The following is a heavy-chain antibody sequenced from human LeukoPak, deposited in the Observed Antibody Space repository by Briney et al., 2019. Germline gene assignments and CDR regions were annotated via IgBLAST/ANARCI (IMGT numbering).Heavy chain of an antibody. J-gene: IGHJ6*02. V-gene: IGHV1-18*01. CDR3: AREIFFDYYYGMDV. D-gene: IGHD3-9*01. CDR1: GYTFTNYG. CDR2: ISGYNGNT. Sequence: ASVKVSCKASGYTFTNYGITWVRQAPGQGLEWMGWISGYNGNTNYAQKLQGRVTMTTDTSTSTAYMELRSLRSDDTAVYYCAREIFFDYYYGMDVWGQGTTVTVSS.